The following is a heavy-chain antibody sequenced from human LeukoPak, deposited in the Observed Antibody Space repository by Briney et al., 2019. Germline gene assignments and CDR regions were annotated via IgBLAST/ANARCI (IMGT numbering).Heavy chain of an antibody. CDR2: IYHTNNT. J-gene: IGHJ4*02. Sequence: SETLSLTRTVSGASISANYWSWIRQPPGGGLEWIGYIYHTNNTKYSPSLKTRVNISMHTPKNQFSLRLTSVTAADTALYYCARDPDRGVIVGSDSWGAGVLVTVSS. D-gene: IGHD3-10*01. CDR1: GASISANY. CDR3: ARDPDRGVIVGSDS. V-gene: IGHV4-59*01.